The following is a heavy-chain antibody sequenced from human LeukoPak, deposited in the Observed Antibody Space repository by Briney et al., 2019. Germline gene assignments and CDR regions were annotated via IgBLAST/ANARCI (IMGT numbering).Heavy chain of an antibody. D-gene: IGHD3-16*01. CDR3: APFLLRGAYFDY. CDR2: IYYSGST. CDR1: GGSISSSSYY. J-gene: IGHJ4*02. V-gene: IGHV4-39*01. Sequence: SETLSLTCTVSGGSISSSSYYWGWIRQPPGKGLEWIGSIYYSGSTYYNPSLKSRVTISVDTSKNQFSLKLSSVTAADTAVYYCAPFLLRGAYFDYWGQGTLDTVSS.